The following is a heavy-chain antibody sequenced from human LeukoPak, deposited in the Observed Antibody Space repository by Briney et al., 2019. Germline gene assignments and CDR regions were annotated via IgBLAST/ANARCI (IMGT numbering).Heavy chain of an antibody. D-gene: IGHD3-22*01. CDR1: GYTFTSYD. CDR2: MNPNSGNT. V-gene: IGHV1-8*01. CDR3: AIGLYYYDSSGYRD. Sequence: ASVKVSCKASGYTFTSYDINWVRQATGQVLEWMGWMNPNSGNTGYAQKFQGRVTMTRNTSISTAYMELSSLRSEDTAVYYCAIGLYYYDSSGYRDWGQGTLVTVSS. J-gene: IGHJ4*02.